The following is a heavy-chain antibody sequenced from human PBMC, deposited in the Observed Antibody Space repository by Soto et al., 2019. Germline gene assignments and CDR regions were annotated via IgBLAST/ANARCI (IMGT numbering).Heavy chain of an antibody. Sequence: PSETLSLTCTVSGGSISSGGYYWSWIRQHPGKGLEWIGYIHYSGTTYYNPSLKSRLTMSVDSSKNQFSLKVYSVTAADTAIYYCARIAVTYYYNGMDVWGQGTTVTVSS. CDR2: IHYSGTT. CDR3: ARIAVTYYYNGMDV. V-gene: IGHV4-31*03. CDR1: GGSISSGGYY. D-gene: IGHD6-19*01. J-gene: IGHJ6*02.